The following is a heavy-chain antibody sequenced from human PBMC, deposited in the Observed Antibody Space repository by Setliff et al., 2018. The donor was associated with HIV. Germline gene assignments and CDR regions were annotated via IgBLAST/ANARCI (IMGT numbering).Heavy chain of an antibody. CDR1: GASISSYY. D-gene: IGHD3-22*01. V-gene: IGHV4-59*04. J-gene: IGHJ5*02. CDR2: VYHSGST. CDR3: ASRIYYYDSNNFLREEGFDP. Sequence: SLTCSVSGASISSYYWSWIRQPPGKGLEWIGSVYHSGSTYYNPSLKGRVTTSIDTSKNQFSLNLTSVTAADTAVYYCASRIYYYDSNNFLREEGFDPWGQGTLVTVSS.